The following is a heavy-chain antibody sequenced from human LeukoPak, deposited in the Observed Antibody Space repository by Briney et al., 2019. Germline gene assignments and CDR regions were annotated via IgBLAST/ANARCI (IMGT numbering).Heavy chain of an antibody. J-gene: IGHJ4*02. CDR1: GFTFSIYS. Sequence: GGSLRLSCAASGFTFSIYSMNWVRQATGKGLEWISYINSGGGTTYYADSVKGRFTISRDNAKNSLYLQMNSLRAEDTAVYYCTKEVRFQIDYWGQGTLVTVSA. D-gene: IGHD3-3*01. V-gene: IGHV3-48*01. CDR2: INSGGGTT. CDR3: TKEVRFQIDY.